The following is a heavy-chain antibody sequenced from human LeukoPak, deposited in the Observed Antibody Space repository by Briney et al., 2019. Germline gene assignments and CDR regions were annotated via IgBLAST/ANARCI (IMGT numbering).Heavy chain of an antibody. CDR3: ARAAPGPRRSEAFDI. J-gene: IGHJ3*02. D-gene: IGHD1-14*01. V-gene: IGHV3-21*01. Sequence: GGSLRLSCAASGFTFSSYSMNWVRQAPGKGLEWVSSISSGSSYIYYADSVKGRFTISRDNAKNSLYLQMNSLRAEDTAVYYCARAAPGPRRSEAFDIWGQGTMVTVSS. CDR2: ISSGSSYI. CDR1: GFTFSSYS.